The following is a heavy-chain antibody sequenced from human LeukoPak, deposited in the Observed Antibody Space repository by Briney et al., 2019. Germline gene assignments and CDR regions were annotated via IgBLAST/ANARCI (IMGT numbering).Heavy chain of an antibody. CDR1: GGSFSGYY. V-gene: IGHV4-34*01. Sequence: SETLSLTCAVYGGSFSGYYWSWIRQPPGKGLEWIGEINHSGSTNYNPSLKSRVTISVDTSKNQFSLKLSSVTAADTAVYYCARGSDYYDSSGYYAPYYYGMDAWGQGTTVTVSS. CDR2: INHSGST. J-gene: IGHJ6*02. D-gene: IGHD3-22*01. CDR3: ARGSDYYDSSGYYAPYYYGMDA.